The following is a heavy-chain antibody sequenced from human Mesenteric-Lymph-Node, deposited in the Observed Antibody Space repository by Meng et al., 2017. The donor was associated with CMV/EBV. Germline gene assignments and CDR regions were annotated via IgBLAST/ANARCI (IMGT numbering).Heavy chain of an antibody. V-gene: IGHV1-46*03. CDR3: AKEFIPPAGSGSGLDY. J-gene: IGHJ4*02. D-gene: IGHD6-13*01. Sequence: FNSFSIDWLRQAPGRGLEWMGLINPSGGSTSYAQKFQGRVTMTRDTSTSTVYMELSSLRSEDTAVYYCAKEFIPPAGSGSGLDYWGQGTLVTVSS. CDR1: FNSFS. CDR2: INPSGGST.